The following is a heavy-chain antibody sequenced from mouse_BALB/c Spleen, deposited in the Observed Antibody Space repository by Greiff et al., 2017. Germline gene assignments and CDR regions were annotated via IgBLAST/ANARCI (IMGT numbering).Heavy chain of an antibody. V-gene: IGHV1-87*01. CDR3: ARSAIYDGYYAMDY. CDR1: GYTFTSYW. J-gene: IGHJ4*01. CDR2: IYPGDGDT. D-gene: IGHD2-3*01. Sequence: VQLVESGAELARPGASVKLSCKASGYTFTSYWMQWVKQRPGQGLEWIGAIYPGDGDTRYTQKFKGKATLTADKSSSTAYMQLSSLASEDSAVYYCARSAIYDGYYAMDYWGQGTSVTVSS.